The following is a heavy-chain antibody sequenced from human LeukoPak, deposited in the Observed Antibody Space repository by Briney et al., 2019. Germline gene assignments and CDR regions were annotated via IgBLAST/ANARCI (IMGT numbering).Heavy chain of an antibody. J-gene: IGHJ4*02. CDR3: ARHRMTTLDSGYYFDY. V-gene: IGHV4-39*01. CDR1: GGSISSSDYY. CDR2: IYYSGDT. D-gene: IGHD5-18*01. Sequence: SETLSLTCTVSGGSISSSDYYWGWIRQPPEKGLEWIGSIYYSGDTYYNPSLKSRVTIYVDLPENQFSLRLSSVTAADTAVYYCARHRMTTLDSGYYFDYWGQGTLVTVSS.